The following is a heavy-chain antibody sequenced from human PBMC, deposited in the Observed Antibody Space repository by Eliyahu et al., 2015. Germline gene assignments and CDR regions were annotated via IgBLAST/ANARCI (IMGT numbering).Heavy chain of an antibody. CDR3: ARDGRSTYYYDSSGYFAIG. D-gene: IGHD3-22*01. CDR2: ISSSGSTI. V-gene: IGHV3-48*03. Sequence: EVQLVESGGGLVQPGGSLXLPCAAXGFTFSSYELHWVRQAPGXGLEWVSYISSSGSTIYYADSVKGRFTISRDNAKNSLYLQMNSLRAEDTAVYYCARDGRSTYYYDSSGYFAIGWGQGTLVTVSS. J-gene: IGHJ4*02. CDR1: GFTFSSYE.